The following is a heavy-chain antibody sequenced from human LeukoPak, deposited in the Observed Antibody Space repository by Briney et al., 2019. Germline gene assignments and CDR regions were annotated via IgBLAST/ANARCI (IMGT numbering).Heavy chain of an antibody. J-gene: IGHJ4*02. V-gene: IGHV3-30*18. CDR3: AKRPSDYGDYVTYFDY. D-gene: IGHD4-17*01. CDR2: ISDDGRRE. CDR1: GFSFISYG. Sequence: PGGSLRLSCAASGFSFISYGMHWVRQAPGKGREWVGVISDDGRREDYADSVRGRFTISRDNSKDTLYLQMNSLRAEDTAVYYCAKRPSDYGDYVTYFDYWGQGTLVTVSS.